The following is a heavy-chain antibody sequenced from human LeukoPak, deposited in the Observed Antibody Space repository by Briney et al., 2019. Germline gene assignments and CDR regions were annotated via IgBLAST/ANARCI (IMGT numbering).Heavy chain of an antibody. Sequence: GGPLRLSRAASGFTFSNYWMSWVRQAPGKGLEWVANIKQDGSEKYYVDSVKGRFTISRDNAKNSLYLQMNSLRVEDTAVYYCARVQGSSGPGIFEYWGQGTLVPVSS. CDR2: IKQDGSEK. CDR1: GFTFSNYW. D-gene: IGHD6-19*01. CDR3: ARVQGSSGPGIFEY. V-gene: IGHV3-7*01. J-gene: IGHJ4*02.